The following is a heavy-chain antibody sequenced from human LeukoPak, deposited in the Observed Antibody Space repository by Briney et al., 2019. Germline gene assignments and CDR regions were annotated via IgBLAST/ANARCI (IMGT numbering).Heavy chain of an antibody. D-gene: IGHD3-3*01. CDR2: ISAGNGNT. CDR1: GYTFTSYA. J-gene: IGHJ4*02. V-gene: IGHV1-3*01. Sequence: ASVKVSCKASGYTFTSYAMHWVRQAPGQRLEWMGWISAGNGNTKYSQKFQGRVTITRDTSASTAYMELSSLRSEDTAVYYCARGYYGDNYFDYWGQGTLVTVSS. CDR3: ARGYYGDNYFDY.